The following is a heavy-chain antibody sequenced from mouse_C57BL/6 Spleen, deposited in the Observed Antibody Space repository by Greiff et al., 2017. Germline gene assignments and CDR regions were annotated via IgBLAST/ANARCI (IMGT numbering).Heavy chain of an antibody. CDR2: IDPSDSYT. J-gene: IGHJ4*01. CDR3: ARGLIDYYAMDY. D-gene: IGHD2-2*01. CDR1: GYTFTSYW. Sequence: QVQLQQPGAELVRPGTSVKLSCKASGYTFTSYWMHWVKQRPGQGLEWIGEIDPSDSYTNYNQKFKGKATLTVDTSSRTAYMQLSSLTSEDSAVYYCARGLIDYYAMDYWGQGTSVTVSS. V-gene: IGHV1-59*01.